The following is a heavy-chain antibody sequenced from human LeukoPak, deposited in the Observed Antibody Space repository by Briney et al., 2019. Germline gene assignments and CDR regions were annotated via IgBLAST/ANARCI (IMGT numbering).Heavy chain of an antibody. Sequence: ASVKVSCKASGYTLTSYGISWVRQAPGQGLEWMGWISAYNGNTNYAQKLQGRVTMTTDTSTSTAYMELRSLRSDDTAVYYCARGSYYDFWSGYYDPLGGVDYWGQGTLVTVSS. J-gene: IGHJ4*02. CDR3: ARGSYYDFWSGYYDPLGGVDY. CDR2: ISAYNGNT. D-gene: IGHD3-3*01. V-gene: IGHV1-18*01. CDR1: GYTLTSYG.